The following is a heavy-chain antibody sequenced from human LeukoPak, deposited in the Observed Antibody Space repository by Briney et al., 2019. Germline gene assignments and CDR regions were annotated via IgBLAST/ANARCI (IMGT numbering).Heavy chain of an antibody. D-gene: IGHD6-13*01. CDR1: GGTFSSYA. Sequence: SVKVSCKASGGTFSSYAISWVRQAPGQGLEWMGGIIPIFGTANYAQKFQGRVTITADESTSTAYMELSSLRSEDTAVYYCATPRGQQLVPDAFDIWGQGTMVTVSS. J-gene: IGHJ3*02. CDR2: IIPIFGTA. V-gene: IGHV1-69*13. CDR3: ATPRGQQLVPDAFDI.